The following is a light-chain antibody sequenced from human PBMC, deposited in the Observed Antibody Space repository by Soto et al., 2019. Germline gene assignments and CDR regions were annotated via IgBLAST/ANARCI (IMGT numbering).Light chain of an antibody. CDR1: QSVSSNY. CDR2: GAS. V-gene: IGKV3-20*01. J-gene: IGKJ3*01. CDR3: QQYGSSPPLT. Sequence: EIVLTQSPGTLSLSPGERATLSCRASQSVSSNYLAWYQQNPGQAPRLLIYGASSRATGIPDRFSGSGSGTDFTLTISRLEPEDFAVYYCQQYGSSPPLTFGPGTKVDIK.